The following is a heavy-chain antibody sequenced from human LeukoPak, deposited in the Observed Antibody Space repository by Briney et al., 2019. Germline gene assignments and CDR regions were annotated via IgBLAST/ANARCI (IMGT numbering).Heavy chain of an antibody. D-gene: IGHD6-19*01. CDR1: GFTFSSYG. V-gene: IGHV3-30*03. CDR3: ARGYSSGWYLNAFDI. Sequence: PGGSLRLSCAASGFTFSSYGMHWVRQAPGKGLEWVAVISYDGSNKYYADSVKGRFTISRDNSKNTLYLQMNSLRAEDTAVYYCARGYSSGWYLNAFDIWGQGTMVTVSS. J-gene: IGHJ3*02. CDR2: ISYDGSNK.